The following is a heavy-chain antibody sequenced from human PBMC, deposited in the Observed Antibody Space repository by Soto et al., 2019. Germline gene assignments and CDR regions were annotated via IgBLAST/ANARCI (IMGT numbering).Heavy chain of an antibody. V-gene: IGHV2-5*02. CDR3: AHYTTNTYFDV. CDR1: GFSLYSGGVG. J-gene: IGHJ6*04. D-gene: IGHD1-1*01. Sequence: QITLKESSPTLVKPTQTLTLTCSFSGFSLYSGGVGVGWIRQPPGKALEWLALLYWDETRRYNPSLRNTPTIAKDTSENLVVLTMTDMGPVDTGTYFCAHYTTNTYFDVWGKGTTVTVSS. CDR2: LYWDETR.